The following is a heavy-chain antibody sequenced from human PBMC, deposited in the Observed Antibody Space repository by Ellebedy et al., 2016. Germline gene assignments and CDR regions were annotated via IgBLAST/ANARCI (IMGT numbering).Heavy chain of an antibody. D-gene: IGHD5-18*01. CDR3: ARDRQLTG. CDR2: IYSGGST. CDR1: GFTVSSNY. J-gene: IGHJ4*02. V-gene: IGHV3-53*01. Sequence: GESLKISCAASGFTVSSNYMSWVRQAPGKGLEWVSVIYSGGSTYYADSVKGRFTISRDNSKNTLYLQMNSLRAEDAAVYYCARDRQLTGWGQGTLVTVSS.